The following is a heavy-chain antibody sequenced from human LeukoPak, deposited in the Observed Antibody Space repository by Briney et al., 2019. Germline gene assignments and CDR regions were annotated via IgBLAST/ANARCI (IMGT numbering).Heavy chain of an antibody. J-gene: IGHJ6*03. CDR1: GYTFTGYY. CDR2: INPNSGGT. D-gene: IGHD2-15*01. Sequence: ASVKVSCKASGYTFTGYYMHWVRQAPGQGLEWMGWINPNSGGTNYAQKFQGRVTMTRDTSISTAYMELSRLRSDDTAVYYCARGREVVVVVAATGYHYYYMDVWGKGTTVTVSS. CDR3: ARGREVVVVVAATGYHYYYMDV. V-gene: IGHV1-2*02.